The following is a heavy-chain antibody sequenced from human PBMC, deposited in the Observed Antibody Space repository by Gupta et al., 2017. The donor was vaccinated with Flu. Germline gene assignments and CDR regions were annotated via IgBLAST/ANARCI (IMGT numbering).Heavy chain of an antibody. CDR3: ARATKQWSPLDY. Sequence: EVQLVESGGGLVQPGGSLRLSCAASGFTSSSYEMNWVRQAPGKGLEWVSYISSSGSTIYYADSVKGRFTISRDNAKNSLYLQMNSLRAEDTAVYYCARATKQWSPLDYWGQGTLVTVSS. J-gene: IGHJ4*02. CDR2: ISSSGSTI. V-gene: IGHV3-48*03. D-gene: IGHD6-19*01. CDR1: GFTSSSYE.